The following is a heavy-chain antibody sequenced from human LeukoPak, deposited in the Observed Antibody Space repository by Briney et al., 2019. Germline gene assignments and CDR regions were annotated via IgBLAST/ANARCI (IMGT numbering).Heavy chain of an antibody. Sequence: PSETLSLTCTVSGGSISSYYWNWIRQPPGKGLEWIGYIYYSGSTNYNPSLKSRVTISVDTSKNQFSLKLSSVTAADTAVYYCARDRAFSSSWYWLDPWGQGTLVTVSS. D-gene: IGHD6-13*01. CDR3: ARDRAFSSSWYWLDP. CDR2: IYYSGST. J-gene: IGHJ5*02. V-gene: IGHV4-59*12. CDR1: GGSISSYY.